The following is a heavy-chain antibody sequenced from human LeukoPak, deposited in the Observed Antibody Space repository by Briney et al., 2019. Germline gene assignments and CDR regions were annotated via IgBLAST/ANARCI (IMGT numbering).Heavy chain of an antibody. CDR1: GFTFSNYG. D-gene: IGHD3-16*01. J-gene: IGHJ4*02. Sequence: GGSLRLSCVASGFTFSNYGMSWVRQAPGKGLEWVSRISFSGVNTYYADSVRGRFTISRDKSKNTLFLQMNSLRAEDTAVYYCAKGGYDYAEYVDYWGQGTLVTVSS. CDR3: AKGGYDYAEYVDY. CDR2: ISFSGVNT. V-gene: IGHV3-23*01.